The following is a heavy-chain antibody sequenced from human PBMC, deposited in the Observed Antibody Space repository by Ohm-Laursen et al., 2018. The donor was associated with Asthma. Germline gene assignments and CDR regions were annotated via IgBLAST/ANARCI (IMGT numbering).Heavy chain of an antibody. CDR2: ISSSGSSI. J-gene: IGHJ4*02. V-gene: IGHV3-21*01. D-gene: IGHD1-20*01. CDR3: ARFQGDNWNDGMLDY. CDR1: GFTFSSYA. Sequence: SLRLSCAASGFTFSSYAMNWVRQAPGKGLEWVSFISSSGSSIYYADSVKGRFTISRDNAKNSLYLQMNSLRAEDTAVYYCARFQGDNWNDGMLDYWGQGTLVTVSS.